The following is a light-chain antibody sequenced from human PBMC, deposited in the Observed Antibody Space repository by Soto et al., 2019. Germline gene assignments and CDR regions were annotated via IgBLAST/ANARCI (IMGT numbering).Light chain of an antibody. CDR2: AAS. Sequence: DIQLTQSPSFLSASVGDRVTITCRASQDISSYLAWYQQKPGKAPKLLIYAASTLQSGVPSRFSGSGSWTEFTPTISSLQPEDFATYYCQQLNSSPWTFGKGTKVEIK. CDR3: QQLNSSPWT. V-gene: IGKV1-9*01. CDR1: QDISSY. J-gene: IGKJ1*01.